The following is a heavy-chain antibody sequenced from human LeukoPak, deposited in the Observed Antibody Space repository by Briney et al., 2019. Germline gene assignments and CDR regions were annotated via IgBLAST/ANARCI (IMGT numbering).Heavy chain of an antibody. CDR1: GFTFSSYS. Sequence: SGGSLRLSCAASGFTFSSYSMNWVRQPPGKGLEWVSYISSSSSTIYYADSVKGRFTISRDNAKNSLYLQMSSLRAEDTAVYYCARAYSGYTYGYHYWGQGTLVTVSS. D-gene: IGHD5-18*01. J-gene: IGHJ4*02. CDR3: ARAYSGYTYGYHY. V-gene: IGHV3-48*01. CDR2: ISSSSSTI.